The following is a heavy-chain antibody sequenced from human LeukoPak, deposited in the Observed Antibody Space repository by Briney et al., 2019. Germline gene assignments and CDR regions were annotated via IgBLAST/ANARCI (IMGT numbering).Heavy chain of an antibody. Sequence: PGGSLRLSCAASGFTFSNYAMHWVRQAPGKGLEWVAVISYDGSNKYYADSVKGRFTISRDNSKNTLYLQMNSLRAEDTAVYYCARDDMVGSGWSFDYWGQGTLVTVSS. D-gene: IGHD6-19*01. J-gene: IGHJ4*02. V-gene: IGHV3-30-3*01. CDR2: ISYDGSNK. CDR3: ARDDMVGSGWSFDY. CDR1: GFTFSNYA.